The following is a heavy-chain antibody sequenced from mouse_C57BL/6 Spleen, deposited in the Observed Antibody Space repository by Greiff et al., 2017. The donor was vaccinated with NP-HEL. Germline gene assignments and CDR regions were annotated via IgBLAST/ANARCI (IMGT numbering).Heavy chain of an antibody. J-gene: IGHJ4*01. V-gene: IGHV1-9*01. CDR1: GYTFTGYW. CDR3: ARGGYYDYDESYAMDY. Sequence: QVQLQQSGAELMKPGASVKLSCKATGYTFTGYWIEWVKQRPGHGLEWIGEILPGSGSTNYNEKFKGKATFTADTSSNTAYMQISSLTTEDSAIYYCARGGYYDYDESYAMDYWGQGTSVTVSS. CDR2: ILPGSGST. D-gene: IGHD2-4*01.